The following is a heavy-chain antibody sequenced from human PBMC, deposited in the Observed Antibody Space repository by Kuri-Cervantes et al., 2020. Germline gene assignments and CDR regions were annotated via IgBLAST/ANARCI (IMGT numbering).Heavy chain of an antibody. Sequence: ASVKVSCKASGYTFTSYYMHWVRQAPGQGLEWMGWISAYNGDTNYAQKLQGRVTMTTDTSTSTAYMELRSLRSDDTAVYYCARELDYGDYVSFDYWGQGTLVTVSS. CDR2: ISAYNGDT. CDR3: ARELDYGDYVSFDY. V-gene: IGHV1-18*04. J-gene: IGHJ4*02. D-gene: IGHD4-17*01. CDR1: GYTFTSYY.